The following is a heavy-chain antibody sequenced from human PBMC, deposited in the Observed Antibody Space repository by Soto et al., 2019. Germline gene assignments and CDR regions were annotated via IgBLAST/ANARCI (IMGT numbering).Heavy chain of an antibody. Sequence: SETLSLTCTVSGDFISSGDYYWSWLRQAKGQEWEGIAYIYDSGRTYYTPSLKSRVTISVDTSKNQFSLKLNSVTAADTAVYYCGIVIRRIISFDYWGQGTLVTVSS. CDR3: GIVIRRIISFDY. CDR1: GDFISSGDYY. CDR2: IYDSGRT. D-gene: IGHD3-10*01. V-gene: IGHV4-30-4*01. J-gene: IGHJ4*02.